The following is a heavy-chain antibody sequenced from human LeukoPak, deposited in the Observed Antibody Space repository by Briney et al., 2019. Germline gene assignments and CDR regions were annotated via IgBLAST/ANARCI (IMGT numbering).Heavy chain of an antibody. D-gene: IGHD6-6*01. Sequence: GRSLRLSCAASGFTFDDYAMHWVRQAPGKGLEWVSGISWNSGSIGYADSVKGRFTISRDNAKNSLYLQMNSLRAEDTAVYYCARVGVAARLGWFDPWGQGTLVTVSS. CDR3: ARVGVAARLGWFDP. CDR2: ISWNSGSI. CDR1: GFTFDDYA. V-gene: IGHV3-9*01. J-gene: IGHJ5*02.